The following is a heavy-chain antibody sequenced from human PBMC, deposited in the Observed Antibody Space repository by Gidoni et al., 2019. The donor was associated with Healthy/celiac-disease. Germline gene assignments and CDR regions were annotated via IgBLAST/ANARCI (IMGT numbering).Heavy chain of an antibody. Sequence: QVQLVQSGAEVKTPGASVKVSCKASGYTFTSYGISWVRQAPGQGLEWMGWISAYNGNTNYAQKLQGRVTMTTDTSTSTAYMELRSLRSDDTAVYYCARAPFDFWSGYYPPNYYYYYYMDVWGKGTTVTVSS. CDR1: GYTFTSYG. CDR3: ARAPFDFWSGYYPPNYYYYYYMDV. V-gene: IGHV1-18*01. J-gene: IGHJ6*03. D-gene: IGHD3-3*01. CDR2: ISAYNGNT.